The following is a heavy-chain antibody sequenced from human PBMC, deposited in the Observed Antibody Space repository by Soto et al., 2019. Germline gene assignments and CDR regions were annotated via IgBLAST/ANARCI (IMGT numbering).Heavy chain of an antibody. Sequence: PGGSLRLSCAASGFTFSSYSMNWVRQAPGEGLEWVSSISSSSSYIYYADSVKGRFTISRDNAKNSLYLQMNSLRAEDTAVYYCARDDKERYSYGLGAFDIWGQGTMVTVSS. V-gene: IGHV3-21*01. CDR1: GFTFSSYS. CDR2: ISSSSSYI. J-gene: IGHJ3*02. D-gene: IGHD5-18*01. CDR3: ARDDKERYSYGLGAFDI.